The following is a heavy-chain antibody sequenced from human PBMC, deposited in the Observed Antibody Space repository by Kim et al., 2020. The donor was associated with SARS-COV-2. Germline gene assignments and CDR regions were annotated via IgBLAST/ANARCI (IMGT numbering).Heavy chain of an antibody. V-gene: IGHV1-3*01. J-gene: IGHJ4*02. CDR1: GYTFSNYA. CDR3: ARGGAVLRFLEWLSSYFDY. D-gene: IGHD3-3*01. Sequence: ASVKVSCKASGYTFSNYAMHWVCQAPGQRLEWMGWINAGSGNTEYSQKFQGRLIITRDTSASTAYMELSSLRSEDTAVYYCARGGAVLRFLEWLSSYFDYWGQGTLVTLSS. CDR2: INAGSGNT.